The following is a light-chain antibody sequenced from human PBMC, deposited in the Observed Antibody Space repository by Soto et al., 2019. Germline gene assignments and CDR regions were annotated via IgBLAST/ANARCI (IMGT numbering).Light chain of an antibody. CDR1: SSDVGTYNL. J-gene: IGLJ2*01. Sequence: QSALTQPASVSGSPGQSITISCTGTSSDVGTYNLVSWYQQHPHKAPKLIIYEGTKRPSGVSNRLSGSRSGNTASLTISGLQTEDEADYYCCSYAGSSTWIFGGGTKLTVL. CDR2: EGT. V-gene: IGLV2-23*01. CDR3: CSYAGSSTWI.